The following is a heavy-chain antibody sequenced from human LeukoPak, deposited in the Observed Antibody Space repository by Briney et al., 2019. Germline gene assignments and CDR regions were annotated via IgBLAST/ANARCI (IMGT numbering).Heavy chain of an antibody. Sequence: GGSLKLSCAASGFTFSDSAMHWVRQASGKGLEWLGRIRTQANNDATAYGASVKGRFIISRDDSRNTAYLQMNSPKTEDTAVYYCAGDYNSLTGLNYWGQGTLVTVSS. V-gene: IGHV3-73*01. J-gene: IGHJ4*02. CDR1: GFTFSDSA. CDR3: AGDYNSLTGLNY. D-gene: IGHD3-9*01. CDR2: IRTQANNDAT.